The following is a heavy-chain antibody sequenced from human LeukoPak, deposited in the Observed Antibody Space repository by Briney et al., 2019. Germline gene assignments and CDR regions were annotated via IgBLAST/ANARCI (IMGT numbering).Heavy chain of an antibody. CDR2: INSDGSST. Sequence: PGGSLILSCAASGFTFSSYWMHWVRQAPGKGLVWVSRINSDGSSTSYADSVKGRFTISRDNAKNTLYLQMNSLRAEDTAVYYCARVGQITMIPFDYWGQGTLVTVSS. V-gene: IGHV3-74*01. D-gene: IGHD3-22*01. J-gene: IGHJ4*02. CDR1: GFTFSSYW. CDR3: ARVGQITMIPFDY.